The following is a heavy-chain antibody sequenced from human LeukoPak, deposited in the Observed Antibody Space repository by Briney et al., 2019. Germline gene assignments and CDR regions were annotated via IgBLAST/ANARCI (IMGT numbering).Heavy chain of an antibody. D-gene: IGHD1-14*01. V-gene: IGHV4-39*01. CDR2: IYYSGST. CDR1: GGSISSDSYY. J-gene: IGHJ4*02. Sequence: PSETLSLTCTVSGGSISSDSYYWGWIRQPPGKGLEWIGSIYYSGSTYYNPSLKSRVTISADTSKNQFSLKLSSVTAADTAMYYCTRHHHNPTYDYWGQGTLVTVSS. CDR3: TRHHHNPTYDY.